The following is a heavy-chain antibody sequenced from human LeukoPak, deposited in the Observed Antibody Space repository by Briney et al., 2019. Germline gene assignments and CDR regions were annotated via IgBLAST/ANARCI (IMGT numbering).Heavy chain of an antibody. CDR1: GYTLTELS. Sequence: GASVKVSCKVSGYTLTELSMHWVRQAPGKGLEWMGGFDPEDGETIYAQKFQGRVTMTEDTSTDTAYMELSSLRSEDTAVYYCARDSRLYCSGGSCHVFDYWGQGTLVTVSS. V-gene: IGHV1-24*01. D-gene: IGHD2-15*01. CDR3: ARDSRLYCSGGSCHVFDY. J-gene: IGHJ4*02. CDR2: FDPEDGET.